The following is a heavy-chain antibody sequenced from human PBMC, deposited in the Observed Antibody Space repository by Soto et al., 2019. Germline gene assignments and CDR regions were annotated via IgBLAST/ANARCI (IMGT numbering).Heavy chain of an antibody. V-gene: IGHV3-7*01. Sequence: GGSLRLSCAASGFTFSSYWMSWVRQAPGKGLEWVACINQDGSQRYYVDSLKGRFTISRDNAKNSLYLQMNSLRAEDTAVYYCARVPMGTSNFYYYMDVWGEGTTVTVSS. J-gene: IGHJ6*03. CDR2: INQDGSQR. D-gene: IGHD7-27*01. CDR3: ARVPMGTSNFYYYMDV. CDR1: GFTFSSYW.